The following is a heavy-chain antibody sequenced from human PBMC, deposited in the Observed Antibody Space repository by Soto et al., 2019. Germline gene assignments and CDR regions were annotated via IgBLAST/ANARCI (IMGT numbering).Heavy chain of an antibody. V-gene: IGHV4-59*11. D-gene: IGHD1-26*01. CDR1: GGSISSHY. CDR2: IYYRGNT. CDR3: GRDGREAAGIDV. J-gene: IGHJ6*02. Sequence: QVQLQASGPGLVKPSETLSLTCTVSGGSISSHYWSWVRQAPGKGLEWIGCIYYRGNTFYKPSLKSRGTISVNTSNSQFSLKLDSGTAADTAVYYCGRDGREAAGIDVWGQGTTVTVSS.